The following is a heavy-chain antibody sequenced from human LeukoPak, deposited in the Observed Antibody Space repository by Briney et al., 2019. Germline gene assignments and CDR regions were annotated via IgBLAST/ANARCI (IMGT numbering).Heavy chain of an antibody. CDR3: AKDSEGIAVADTFDP. J-gene: IGHJ5*02. CDR2: ISGSGGST. Sequence: GGSLRLSCAASGFTFSSYAMSWVRQAPGKGLEWVSAISGSGGSTYYADSVKGRSTISRDNSKNTLYLQMNSLRAEDTAVYYCAKDSEGIAVADTFDPWGQGTLVTVSS. D-gene: IGHD6-19*01. CDR1: GFTFSSYA. V-gene: IGHV3-23*01.